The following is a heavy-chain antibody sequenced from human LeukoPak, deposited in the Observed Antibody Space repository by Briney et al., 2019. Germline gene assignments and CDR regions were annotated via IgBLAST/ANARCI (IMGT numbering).Heavy chain of an antibody. Sequence: KASETLSLTCTVSGGSNSSGGYYWNWIRQHPGKGLEWIGYICYSGSTCYNPSLQSRVTISVDTSKNQFSLKLRSVTAADTAVYYCASAYCTTTYCYIDYWGQGTLVTVSS. V-gene: IGHV4-31*03. CDR3: ASAYCTTTYCYIDY. CDR2: ICYSGST. CDR1: GGSNSSGGYY. D-gene: IGHD2-2*02. J-gene: IGHJ4*02.